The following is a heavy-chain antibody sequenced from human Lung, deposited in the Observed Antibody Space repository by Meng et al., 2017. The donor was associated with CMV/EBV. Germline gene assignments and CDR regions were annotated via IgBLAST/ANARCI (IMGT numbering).Heavy chain of an antibody. CDR2: IYYSGST. J-gene: IGHJ5*02. CDR3: ARTSSSGLTPFDP. Sequence: SXTXSLXCTVSGGSISSSSYYWGWIRQPPGKGLEWIGSIYYSGSTYYNPSLKSRVTISVDTSKNQFSLKLSSVTAADTAVYYCARTSSSGLTPFDPWGQGTXVTVDS. D-gene: IGHD6-19*01. V-gene: IGHV4-39*01. CDR1: GGSISSSSYY.